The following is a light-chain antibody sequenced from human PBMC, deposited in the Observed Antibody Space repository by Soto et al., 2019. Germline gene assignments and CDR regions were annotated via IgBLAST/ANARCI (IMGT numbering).Light chain of an antibody. CDR2: DAS. CDR1: QSVSSY. V-gene: IGKV3-11*01. CDR3: QQRSKWPPFT. Sequence: EIVLTQSPATLSLSPGERATLSCRASQSVSSYLVLYQQTSGQAPRLLIYDASTRATGIPARFSGSGSGTDFTLTISSLEPEDFAVYYCQQRSKWPPFTFGPGTKVDIK. J-gene: IGKJ3*01.